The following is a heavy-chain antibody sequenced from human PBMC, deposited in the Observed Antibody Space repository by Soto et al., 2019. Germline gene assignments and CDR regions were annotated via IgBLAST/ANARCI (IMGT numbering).Heavy chain of an antibody. Sequence: EVQLVESGGGLVQPGGSLRLSCAASGFTVSSNHMSWVRQAPGKGLEWVSVIYSNGSPQYADSVKGRFTISRDTSKNTLELQKNNPRVEDTAVYYCARGAPGNDWAVFDCWGQGTLGTVS. CDR3: ARGAPGNDWAVFDC. D-gene: IGHD3-9*01. CDR2: IYSNGSP. V-gene: IGHV3-66*01. J-gene: IGHJ4*02. CDR1: GFTVSSNH.